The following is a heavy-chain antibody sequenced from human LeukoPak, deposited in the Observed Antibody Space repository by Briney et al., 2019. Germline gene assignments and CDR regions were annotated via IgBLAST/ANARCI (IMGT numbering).Heavy chain of an antibody. Sequence: PSETLSLTCSVPGDSISSYYWSWIRQPAGKGLEWIGRIYTSRNTNYNPSLKSRVTMSVDTSKNQFSLRLRSVTAADTAVYYCARIMLSHFDFWGRGTLVTVSS. D-gene: IGHD3-16*02. V-gene: IGHV4-4*07. CDR2: IYTSRNT. CDR1: GDSISSYY. J-gene: IGHJ2*01. CDR3: ARIMLSHFDF.